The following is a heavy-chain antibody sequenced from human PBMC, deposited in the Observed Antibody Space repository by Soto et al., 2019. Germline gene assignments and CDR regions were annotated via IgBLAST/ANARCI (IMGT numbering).Heavy chain of an antibody. CDR3: AREATKSGYSGYDNAFDI. J-gene: IGHJ3*02. CDR2: IYHSGST. D-gene: IGHD5-12*01. V-gene: IGHV4-4*02. Sequence: SETLSLTCAVSGGSISSSNWWSWVRQPPGKGLEWIGEIYHSGSTNYNPSLKSRVTISVDKSKNQFSLKLRSVTAADTAVYYCAREATKSGYSGYDNAFDIWGQGTMVTVSS. CDR1: GGSISSSNW.